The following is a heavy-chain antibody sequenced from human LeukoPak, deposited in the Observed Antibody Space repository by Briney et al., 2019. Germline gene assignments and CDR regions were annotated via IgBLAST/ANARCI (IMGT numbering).Heavy chain of an antibody. Sequence: GASVNVSCKASGYTFTSYGISWVRQAPGQGLEWMGWISAYNGNTNYAQKLQGRVTMTTDTSTSTAYMELRSLRSEDTAVYYCARRAEYYYDSSGWWYFDLWGRGTLVTVSS. CDR2: ISAYNGNT. J-gene: IGHJ2*01. CDR1: GYTFTSYG. V-gene: IGHV1-18*01. D-gene: IGHD3-22*01. CDR3: ARRAEYYYDSSGWWYFDL.